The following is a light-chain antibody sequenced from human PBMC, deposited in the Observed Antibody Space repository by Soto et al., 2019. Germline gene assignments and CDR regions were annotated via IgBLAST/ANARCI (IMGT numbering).Light chain of an antibody. J-gene: IGKJ1*01. Sequence: ETVLTQSPATLSVSPGETATLSCTTSQGLNRNLAWYQQKLGQAHRVLIYGASTRAAGIPARFSGSGSGTEFILTISSLQSEDFAVYYCHEYNTWPWTFGQGTKVEIK. CDR2: GAS. V-gene: IGKV3-15*01. CDR3: HEYNTWPWT. CDR1: QGLNRN.